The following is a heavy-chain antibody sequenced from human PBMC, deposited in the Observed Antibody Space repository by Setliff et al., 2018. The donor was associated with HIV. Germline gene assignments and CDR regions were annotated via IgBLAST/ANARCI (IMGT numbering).Heavy chain of an antibody. CDR3: ARERVFDY. V-gene: IGHV3-9*01. CDR1: GFTFDDYA. J-gene: IGHJ4*02. Sequence: PGGSLRLSCAASGFTFDDYAMHWVRQAPGKGLEWVSGISWNSGSIGYADSVKGRFTISRDNSKNTMYLQMSSLRAEDTAVYYCARERVFDYWGQGTLVTVSS. CDR2: ISWNSGSI.